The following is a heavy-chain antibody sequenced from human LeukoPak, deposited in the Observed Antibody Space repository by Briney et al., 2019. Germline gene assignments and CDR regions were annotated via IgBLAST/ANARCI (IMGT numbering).Heavy chain of an antibody. CDR3: ARGPYYYDSSGYSLLGY. J-gene: IGHJ4*02. CDR1: GFTFSSYW. D-gene: IGHD3-22*01. V-gene: IGHV3-7*01. Sequence: GGSLRLSCAASGFTFSSYWMSWVRQAPGKGLEWVGNIKQDGSEKYYVDSVKGRFIISRDNAKTSLYLQMNSLRAVDTAVYYCARGPYYYDSSGYSLLGYWGQGTLVTVSS. CDR2: IKQDGSEK.